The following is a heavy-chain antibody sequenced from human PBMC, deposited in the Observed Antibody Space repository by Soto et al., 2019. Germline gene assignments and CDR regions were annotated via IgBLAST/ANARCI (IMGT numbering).Heavy chain of an antibody. D-gene: IGHD6-13*01. CDR3: ARVFWGGYSSSWYAGYGMDV. J-gene: IGHJ6*02. CDR1: GDSISSGDYY. V-gene: IGHV4-30-4*01. CDR2: IYYSGST. Sequence: SETLSLTCSVSGDSISSGDYYWSWIRQPPGKGLEWIGYIYYSGSTYYNPSLKSRVTISVDTSKNQFSLKLSSVTAADTAVYYCARVFWGGYSSSWYAGYGMDVWGQGTTVTVSS.